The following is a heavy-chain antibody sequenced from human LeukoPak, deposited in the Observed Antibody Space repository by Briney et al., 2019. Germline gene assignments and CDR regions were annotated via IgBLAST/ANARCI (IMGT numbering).Heavy chain of an antibody. D-gene: IGHD2-8*01. CDR1: GYTFTGYY. Sequence: ASVKVSCKASGYTFTGYYVHRVRQAPGQGLEWMGRINPNSGGTNYAQKFQGRVTMTRDTSISTAYMELSRLRSDDTAVYYCARDRGEYAVFNWFDPWGQGTLVTVSS. CDR2: INPNSGGT. J-gene: IGHJ5*02. CDR3: ARDRGEYAVFNWFDP. V-gene: IGHV1-2*06.